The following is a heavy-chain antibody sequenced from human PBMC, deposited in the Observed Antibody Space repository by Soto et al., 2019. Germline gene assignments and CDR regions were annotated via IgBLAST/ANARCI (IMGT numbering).Heavy chain of an antibody. J-gene: IGHJ6*02. V-gene: IGHV4-59*01. D-gene: IGHD6-6*01. CDR3: ARDTGLEYSSSSWDYYYGMDV. CDR2: IYYSGST. CDR1: GGSISSYY. Sequence: SETLSLTCTVSGGSISSYYWSWIRQPPGKGLEWIGYIYYSGSTNYNPSLKSRVTISVDTSKNQFSLKLSSVTAADTAVYYCARDTGLEYSSSSWDYYYGMDVWGQGTTVTVSS.